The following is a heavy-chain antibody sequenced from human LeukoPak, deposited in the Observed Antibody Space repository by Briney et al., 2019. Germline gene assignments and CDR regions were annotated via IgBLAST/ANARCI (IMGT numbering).Heavy chain of an antibody. V-gene: IGHV3-7*01. CDR3: ARFWVADSSGRSPFDY. Sequence: GGSLRLSCAASGFTFSSYWMSWVRQAPGKGLEWVANIKQDGSEKYYVDSVKGRFTISRDNAKNSLYLQMNSLRAEDTAVYYCARFWVADSSGRSPFDYWGQGTLVTVSS. CDR1: GFTFSSYW. CDR2: IKQDGSEK. D-gene: IGHD3-22*01. J-gene: IGHJ4*02.